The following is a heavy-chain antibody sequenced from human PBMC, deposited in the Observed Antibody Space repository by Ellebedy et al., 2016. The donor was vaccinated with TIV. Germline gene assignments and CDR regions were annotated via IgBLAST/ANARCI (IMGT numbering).Heavy chain of an antibody. J-gene: IGHJ5*02. CDR2: IYYSGST. D-gene: IGHD3-10*01. CDR1: GGSISSYY. V-gene: IGHV4-59*08. CDR3: ARRRYYGSGSYFDP. Sequence: MPGGSLRLSCTVSGGSISSYYWSWIRKPQGKGLGWIVYIYYSGSTNYNPSLKSRVTISVDTSKNQFSLELGSVTAADTALYYCARRRYYGSGSYFDPWGQGTLVTVSS.